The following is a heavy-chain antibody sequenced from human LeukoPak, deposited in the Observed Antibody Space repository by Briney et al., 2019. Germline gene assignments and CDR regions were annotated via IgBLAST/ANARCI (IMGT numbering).Heavy chain of an antibody. Sequence: SETLSLTCTVSGGSISSGSYYWGWIRQPAGKGLEWIGRIYTSGSTNYNPSLKSRVTISVDTSKNQFSLKLSSVTAADTAVYYCARDRDYYDSSGYYSYYYYYMDVWGKGTTVTVSS. CDR3: ARDRDYYDSSGYYSYYYYYMDV. J-gene: IGHJ6*03. D-gene: IGHD3-22*01. V-gene: IGHV4-61*02. CDR1: GGSISSGSYY. CDR2: IYTSGST.